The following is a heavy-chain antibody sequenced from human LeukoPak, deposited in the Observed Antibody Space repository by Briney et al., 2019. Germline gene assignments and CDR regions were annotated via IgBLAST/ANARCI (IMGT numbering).Heavy chain of an antibody. D-gene: IGHD6-19*01. CDR2: ISGSGSYT. J-gene: IGHJ4*02. CDR3: ARESSSGLIIDY. CDR1: GFTFSSYS. Sequence: GGSLRLSCAASGFTFSSYSMNWIRQAPGKGLEWISYISGSGSYTDYADSVKARFTISRDNSKKSLYLQMNSLRAEDTAVYYCARESSSGLIIDYLGQGTLVTVSS. V-gene: IGHV3-21*05.